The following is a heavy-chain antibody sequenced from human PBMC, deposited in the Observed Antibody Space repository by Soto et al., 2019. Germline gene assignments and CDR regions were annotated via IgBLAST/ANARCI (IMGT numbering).Heavy chain of an antibody. V-gene: IGHV3-23*01. J-gene: IGHJ3*02. D-gene: IGHD3-10*01. Sequence: EVQLLESGGGLVQPGGSLRLSCAASGFTFSTYAVNWIRQAPGKGPEGVSVRSGSGGDTKNADSVKGRFTISRDNSNNTLYLQMNSPRVEYTAVYFFASKLYYISGNYHPDVFDMWGQGTMVPVS. CDR2: RSGSGGDT. CDR3: ASKLYYISGNYHPDVFDM. CDR1: GFTFSTYA.